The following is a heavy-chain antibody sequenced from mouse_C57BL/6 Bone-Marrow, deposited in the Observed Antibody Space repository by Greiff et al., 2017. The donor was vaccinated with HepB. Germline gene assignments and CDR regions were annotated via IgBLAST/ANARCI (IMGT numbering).Heavy chain of an antibody. CDR3: TRDPFITPGSFDV. V-gene: IGHV1-15*01. CDR2: IDPETGGT. CDR1: GYTFTDYE. D-gene: IGHD1-1*01. Sequence: QVQLQQSGAELVRPGASVTLSCKASGYTFTDYEMHWVKQTPVHGLEWIGAIDPETGGTAYNQKFKGKAILTADKSSSTAYMELRSLTSEDSAVYYCTRDPFITPGSFDVWGTGTTVTVSS. J-gene: IGHJ1*03.